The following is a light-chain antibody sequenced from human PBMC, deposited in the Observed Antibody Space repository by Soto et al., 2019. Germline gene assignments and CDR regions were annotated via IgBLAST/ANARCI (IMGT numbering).Light chain of an antibody. V-gene: IGKV3-15*01. CDR1: QAVSSN. CDR2: GAS. CDR3: QQYNEWPPFT. Sequence: EIVMTQSPATLSVSPGERATLSCRASQAVSSNLAWYQQKPGQAPRLLIYGASTRATGIPARFSGSGSGTEFTLTLSSLLSEDFAVYYCQQYNEWPPFTFGPGTRVDIK. J-gene: IGKJ3*01.